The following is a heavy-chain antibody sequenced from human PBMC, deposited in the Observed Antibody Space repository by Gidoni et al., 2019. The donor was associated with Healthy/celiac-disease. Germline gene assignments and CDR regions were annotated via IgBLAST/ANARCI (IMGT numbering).Heavy chain of an antibody. Sequence: QLQLQESGPGLVKPSETLSLTCTVSGGSISSSSYYWGWLRKPQGKWLEWIGGIYSSGSTYYNPSLKGRVTISVDTSKNQFSLKLSSVTAADTAVYYCARGDILTGRDFDYWGQRTLVTVSS. CDR3: ARGDILTGRDFDY. CDR2: IYSSGST. J-gene: IGHJ4*02. CDR1: GGSISSSSYY. D-gene: IGHD3-9*01. V-gene: IGHV4-39*01.